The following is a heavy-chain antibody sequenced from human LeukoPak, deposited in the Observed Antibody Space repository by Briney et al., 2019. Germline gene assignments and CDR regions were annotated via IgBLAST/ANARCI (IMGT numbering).Heavy chain of an antibody. CDR3: ATAPIAVAGTYNYYYGMDV. D-gene: IGHD6-19*01. CDR1: GYTFTELS. V-gene: IGHV1-24*01. CDR2: FDPEDGET. J-gene: IGHJ6*02. Sequence: ASVKVSCKVSGYTFTELSMHWVRQAPGKGLEWMGGFDPEDGETIYAQKFQGRVTMTEDTSTDTAYMELSSLRSEDTAVYYCATAPIAVAGTYNYYYGMDVWGQGTTVTVSS.